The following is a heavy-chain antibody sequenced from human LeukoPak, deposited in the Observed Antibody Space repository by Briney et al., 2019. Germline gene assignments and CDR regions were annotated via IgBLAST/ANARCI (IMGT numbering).Heavy chain of an antibody. D-gene: IGHD7-27*01. Sequence: GGSLRLSCAASGFTFSSYAMFWVRQAPGKGLEWVTIISKDGSDTFYADSVRGRFTVSRDNSKNTLFLQMNSLRAEDTAVYYCAKDGGLWVSAHWGDSWGRGTLVTVSS. V-gene: IGHV3-30-3*02. J-gene: IGHJ4*02. CDR3: AKDGGLWVSAHWGDS. CDR1: GFTFSSYA. CDR2: ISKDGSDT.